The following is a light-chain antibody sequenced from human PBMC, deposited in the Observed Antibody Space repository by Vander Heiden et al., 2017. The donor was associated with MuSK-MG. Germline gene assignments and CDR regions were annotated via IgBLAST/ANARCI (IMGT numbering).Light chain of an antibody. CDR1: QSISSW. V-gene: IGKV1-5*03. J-gene: IGKJ1*01. Sequence: DIPMTQSPSTLSASEGDKVTIPCRASQSISSWWAWYQQKPGKATKLLIYKASSVESGVPSRFSGRGSGTEFILTISSLQPDDFATYYCQQYNSERTFGQGTKVEIK. CDR2: KAS. CDR3: QQYNSERT.